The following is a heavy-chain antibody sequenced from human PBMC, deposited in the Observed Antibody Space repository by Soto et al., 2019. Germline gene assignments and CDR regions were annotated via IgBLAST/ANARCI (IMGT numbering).Heavy chain of an antibody. CDR1: GYTFTTYY. V-gene: IGHV1-46*01. Sequence: ASVKVSCKASGYTFTTYYIHWVRQAPGQGLEYMGIINPSSGGTVYAQKFQGRVTMTRDTFTSTVYMELSSLTSEDTAMYYCAREQPSTYYFDYWGQETLVTVSS. CDR2: INPSSGGT. D-gene: IGHD1-1*01. J-gene: IGHJ4*02. CDR3: AREQPSTYYFDY.